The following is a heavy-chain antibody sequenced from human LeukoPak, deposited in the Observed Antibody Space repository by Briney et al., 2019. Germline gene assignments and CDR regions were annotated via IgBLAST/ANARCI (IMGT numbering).Heavy chain of an antibody. J-gene: IGHJ4*02. Sequence: SQTLSLTCTVSGASFSSGDQYWNRIRQRPGKGLEWIGSIHPSGRLYNNPSLESRVAISIDTSKNQFSLNLNSVTAADTAVYFCSRGLDSRKLGYWGQGTLVTVSS. CDR2: IHPSGRL. D-gene: IGHD3-22*01. V-gene: IGHV4-31*03. CDR3: SRGLDSRKLGY. CDR1: GASFSSGDQY.